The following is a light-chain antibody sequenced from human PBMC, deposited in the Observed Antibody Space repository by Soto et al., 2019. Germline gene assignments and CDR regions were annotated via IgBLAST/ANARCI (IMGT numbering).Light chain of an antibody. CDR1: QSIRYW. Sequence: DIQMTQSPSTLSASVGDRVTITCRASQSIRYWLAWHQQKPGKAPQVLIYDASTLQKGVPSRISGSGFGTEFTLNISSLQPDDFATYYCQQYHGFPYTFGQGTTVEIK. V-gene: IGKV1-5*01. CDR3: QQYHGFPYT. J-gene: IGKJ2*01. CDR2: DAS.